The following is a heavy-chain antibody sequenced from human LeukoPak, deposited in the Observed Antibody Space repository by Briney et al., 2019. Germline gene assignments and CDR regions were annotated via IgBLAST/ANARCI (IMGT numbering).Heavy chain of an antibody. V-gene: IGHV1-3*01. Sequence: GCINAGNGNTKYSQKFHGRVTITRDTSASTAYMELSSLRSEDTAVYYCARDRDVYYFDYWGQGTLVTVSS. D-gene: IGHD2-8*01. J-gene: IGHJ4*02. CDR3: ARDRDVYYFDY. CDR2: INAGNGNT.